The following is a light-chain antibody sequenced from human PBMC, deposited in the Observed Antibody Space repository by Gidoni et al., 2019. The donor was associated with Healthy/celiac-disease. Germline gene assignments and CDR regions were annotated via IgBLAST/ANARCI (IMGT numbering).Light chain of an antibody. CDR3: SSYTSSSIV. CDR1: SSDVGGYNY. J-gene: IGLJ1*01. CDR2: EVS. Sequence: QSALTPPASVSGSPGQSITIPCTGTSSDVGGYNYVSWYQQHPGKAPKLMIYEVSNRPSGVSNRFSGSKSGNTASLTISGLQAEDEADYYCSSYTSSSIVFGTGTKVTVL. V-gene: IGLV2-14*01.